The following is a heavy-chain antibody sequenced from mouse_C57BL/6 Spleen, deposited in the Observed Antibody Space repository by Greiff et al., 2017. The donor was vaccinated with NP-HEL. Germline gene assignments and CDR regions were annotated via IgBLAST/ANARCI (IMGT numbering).Heavy chain of an antibody. CDR1: GYAFTNYL. CDR2: INPGSGGT. Sequence: VQLQESGAELVRPGTSVKVSCKASGYAFTNYLIEWVKQRPGQGLEWIGVINPGSGGTYYNEKFKGKATLTADKSSSTAYMQISSLTSEDSAVYFIAAGGITTVVATDYWGQGTTLTVSS. V-gene: IGHV1-54*01. D-gene: IGHD1-1*01. CDR3: AAGGITTVVATDY. J-gene: IGHJ2*01.